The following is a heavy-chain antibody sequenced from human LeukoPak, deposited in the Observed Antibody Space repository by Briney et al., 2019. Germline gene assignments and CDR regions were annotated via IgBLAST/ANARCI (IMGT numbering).Heavy chain of an antibody. CDR1: AFTFSSYG. CDR3: AKGYCSSTSLCNWFDP. J-gene: IGHJ5*02. Sequence: GGSLRLSCAASAFTFSSYGMHWVRQAPGKGLEWVAVISYDGSTKYYADSVKGRFTISRDNSRTTLYLLMNSLRAEDTAVYYCAKGYCSSTSLCNWFDPWGQGTLVTVSS. D-gene: IGHD2-2*01. CDR2: ISYDGSTK. V-gene: IGHV3-30*18.